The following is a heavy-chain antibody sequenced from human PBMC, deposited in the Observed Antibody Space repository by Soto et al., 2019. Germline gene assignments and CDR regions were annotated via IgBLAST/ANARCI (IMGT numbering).Heavy chain of an antibody. Sequence: TLSLTCTVSGGSISSGGYYWSWIRQHPGKGLEWIGYIYYSGSTYYNPSLKSRVTISVDTSKKQFSLKLSSVTAADTAVYYCARVSLRFNWFDPWGQGTLVTVSS. D-gene: IGHD5-12*01. CDR3: ARVSLRFNWFDP. CDR2: IYYSGST. V-gene: IGHV4-31*03. J-gene: IGHJ5*02. CDR1: GGSISSGGYY.